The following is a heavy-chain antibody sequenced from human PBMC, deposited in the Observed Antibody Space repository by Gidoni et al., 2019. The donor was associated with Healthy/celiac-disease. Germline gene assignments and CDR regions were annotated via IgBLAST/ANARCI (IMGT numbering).Heavy chain of an antibody. J-gene: IGHJ4*02. Sequence: EVQLVESGGGLVQPGGSLRLSCAASGFTVSSNYMSWVRQAPGKGLEWVSVIYSGGSTYYADSVKGRFTISRDNSKNTLYLQMNSLRAEDTAVYYCARHDLTYYYDSRDRWGYWGQGTLVTVSS. CDR2: IYSGGST. D-gene: IGHD3-22*01. CDR1: GFTVSSNY. V-gene: IGHV3-66*04. CDR3: ARHDLTYYYDSRDRWGY.